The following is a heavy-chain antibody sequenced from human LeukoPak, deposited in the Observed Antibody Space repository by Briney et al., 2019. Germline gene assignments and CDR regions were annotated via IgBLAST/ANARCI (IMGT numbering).Heavy chain of an antibody. D-gene: IGHD1-20*01. J-gene: IGHJ4*02. Sequence: ASVKVCCKASGYTFTSYYMHWVRQAPGQGLEWMGIINPSGGSTSYAQKFQGRLTMTRDMSTSTVYMDLSSLRSEDTAVYYCAREGVTGTDAFDYWGQGTLVTVSS. CDR3: AREGVTGTDAFDY. V-gene: IGHV1-46*01. CDR1: GYTFTSYY. CDR2: INPSGGST.